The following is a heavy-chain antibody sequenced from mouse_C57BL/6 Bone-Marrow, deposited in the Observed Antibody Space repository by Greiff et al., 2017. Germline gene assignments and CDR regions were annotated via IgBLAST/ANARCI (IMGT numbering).Heavy chain of an antibody. J-gene: IGHJ3*01. CDR2: ISSGSSTI. Sequence: EVMLVESGGGLVQPGGSLTLSCAASGFTFSDYGMHWVRQAPETGLEWVAYISSGSSTIYYADTVKGRFTISSDNAKNTLFLQKTRLRYEDTAMYYCAMRNDYGFAYWGQGTLVTVSA. CDR3: AMRNDYGFAY. CDR1: GFTFSDYG. D-gene: IGHD2-4*01. V-gene: IGHV5-17*01.